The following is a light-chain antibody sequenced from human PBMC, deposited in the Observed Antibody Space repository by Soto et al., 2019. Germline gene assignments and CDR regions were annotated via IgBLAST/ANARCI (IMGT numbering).Light chain of an antibody. CDR2: NDR. CDR3: QVWDSSSDLVV. Sequence: VLTQPPSVSVAPGQTARITCGGNNIGSKSVHWYQQKPGQAPVLVVYNDRDRPSGIPEQFSGSNSGNTATLIISRAEAGDEADYYCQVWDSSSDLVVFGGGTKLTVL. J-gene: IGLJ2*01. CDR1: NIGSKS. V-gene: IGLV3-21*02.